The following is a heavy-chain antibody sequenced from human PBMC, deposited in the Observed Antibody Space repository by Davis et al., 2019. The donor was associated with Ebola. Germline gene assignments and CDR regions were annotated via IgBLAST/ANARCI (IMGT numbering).Heavy chain of an antibody. D-gene: IGHD6-13*01. CDR2: ISTSGSST. J-gene: IGHJ4*02. V-gene: IGHV3-23*01. Sequence: PGGSLRLSCAASGFTFNIYAMSWVRQAPGKGLEWVSTISTSGSSTYYSDSVKGRFTISRDDSKNTLSLRMNSLRAEDTAVYYCAKIPMGSWYPYYFDYWGQGTLVTVSS. CDR3: AKIPMGSWYPYYFDY. CDR1: GFTFNIYA.